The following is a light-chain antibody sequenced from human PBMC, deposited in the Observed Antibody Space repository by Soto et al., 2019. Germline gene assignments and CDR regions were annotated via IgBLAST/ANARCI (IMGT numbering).Light chain of an antibody. Sequence: DIQMTQSPSTLSASVGDRVTITRRASQTISSWLAWYQQKPGKAPKVLIYDASSLESGVPSRFSGSGSDTEFTLTISSLQPEDFATYYCQQSYSTPRTFGQGTKVDIK. CDR2: DAS. J-gene: IGKJ1*01. CDR1: QTISSW. V-gene: IGKV1-5*01. CDR3: QQSYSTPRT.